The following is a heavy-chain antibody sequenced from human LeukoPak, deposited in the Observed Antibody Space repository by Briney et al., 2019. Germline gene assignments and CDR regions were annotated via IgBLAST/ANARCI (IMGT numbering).Heavy chain of an antibody. J-gene: IGHJ3*02. CDR2: ISSSGSTI. CDR3: AGAPTADYDSSGYDNHDAFDI. V-gene: IGHV3-11*01. D-gene: IGHD3-22*01. CDR1: GFTFSDYY. Sequence: GGSLRLSCAASGFTFSDYYMSWIRLAPGKGLEWVSYISSSGSTIYYADSVKGRFTISRDNAKNSLYLQMNSLRAEDTAVYYCAGAPTADYDSSGYDNHDAFDIWGQGTMVTVSS.